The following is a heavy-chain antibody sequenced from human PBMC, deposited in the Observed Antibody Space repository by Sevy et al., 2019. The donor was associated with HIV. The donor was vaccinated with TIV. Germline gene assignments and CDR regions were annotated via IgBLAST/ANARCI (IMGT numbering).Heavy chain of an antibody. J-gene: IGHJ5*02. CDR2: INHSGST. V-gene: IGHV4-34*01. CDR3: VRGRGYYDYVWGSYRYSPGDWFDP. Sequence: SETLSLTCAVYGGSFSGYYWSWIRQPPGKGLEWIGEINHSGSTNYNPSLKSRVTISVDTSKNQFSLKLSSVTAADTAVYYCVRGRGYYDYVWGSYRYSPGDWFDPWGQGTLVTVSS. CDR1: GGSFSGYY. D-gene: IGHD3-16*02.